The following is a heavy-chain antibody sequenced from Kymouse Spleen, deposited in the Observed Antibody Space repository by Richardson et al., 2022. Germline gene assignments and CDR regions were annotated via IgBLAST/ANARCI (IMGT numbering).Heavy chain of an antibody. V-gene: IGHV4-39*01. CDR1: GGSISSSSYY. D-gene: IGHD3-10*01. Sequence: QLQLQESGPGLVKPSETLSLTCTVSGGSISSSSYYWGWIRQPPGKGLEWIGSIYYSGSTYYNPSLKSRVTISVDTSKNQFSLKLSSVTAADTAVYYCARVLLWFSLDYWGQGTLVTVSS. J-gene: IGHJ4*02. CDR3: ARVLLWFSLDY. CDR2: IYYSGST.